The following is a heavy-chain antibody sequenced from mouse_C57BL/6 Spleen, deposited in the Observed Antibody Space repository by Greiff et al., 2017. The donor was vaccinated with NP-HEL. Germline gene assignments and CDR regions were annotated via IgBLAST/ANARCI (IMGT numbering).Heavy chain of an antibody. CDR3: AREELRNRFAY. Sequence: VQLQESGPELVKPGASVKISCKASGYAFSSSWMNWVKQRPGKGLEWIGRIYPGDGDTNYNGKFKGKATLTADKSSSTAYMQLSSLTSEDSAVYFCAREELRNRFAYWGQGTLVTVSA. D-gene: IGHD1-1*01. V-gene: IGHV1-82*01. J-gene: IGHJ3*01. CDR2: IYPGDGDT. CDR1: GYAFSSSW.